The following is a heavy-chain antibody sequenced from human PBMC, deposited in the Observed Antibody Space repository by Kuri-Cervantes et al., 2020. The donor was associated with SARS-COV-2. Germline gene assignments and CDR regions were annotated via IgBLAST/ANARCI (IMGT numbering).Heavy chain of an antibody. CDR2: ISAYNGNT. J-gene: IGHJ6*03. CDR1: GYTFTSYG. V-gene: IGHV1-18*01. CDR3: ARDGRVYYDFWSGYPPEVHYYYMDV. D-gene: IGHD3-3*01. Sequence: ASVKVSCKASGYTFTSYGISWVRQAPGQGLEWMGWISAYNGNTNYAQELQGRVTITADKSTSTAYMELSSLRSEDTAVYYCARDGRVYYDFWSGYPPEVHYYYMDVWGKGTTVTVSS.